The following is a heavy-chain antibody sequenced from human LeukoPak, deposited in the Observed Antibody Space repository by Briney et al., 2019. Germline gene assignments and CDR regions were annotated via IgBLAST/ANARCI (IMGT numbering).Heavy chain of an antibody. D-gene: IGHD2-15*01. CDR1: GGSINNYY. J-gene: IGHJ5*02. Sequence: SETLSLTCTVSGGSINNYYWVWIRQPPGKGLEWIGHISYSGSTNYNPSLKSRVTMSVDTSKNQFSLKVTSVTAADTAVYYCARGHDGVVGWFAPWGRGTLVTVSS. CDR3: ARGHDGVVGWFAP. V-gene: IGHV4-59*01. CDR2: ISYSGST.